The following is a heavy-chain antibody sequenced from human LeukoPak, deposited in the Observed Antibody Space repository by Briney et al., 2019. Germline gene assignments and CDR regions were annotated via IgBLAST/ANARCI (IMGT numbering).Heavy chain of an antibody. CDR1: GGSISSYY. D-gene: IGHD5-18*01. CDR2: IYYSGST. J-gene: IGHJ4*02. Sequence: SETLSLTCTVSGGSISSYYRSWIRQPPGKGLEWIGYIYYSGSTNYNPSLKSRVTISVDTSKNQFSLKLSSVTAADTAVYYCARGYSYGLYYFDYWGQGTLVTVSS. V-gene: IGHV4-59*01. CDR3: ARGYSYGLYYFDY.